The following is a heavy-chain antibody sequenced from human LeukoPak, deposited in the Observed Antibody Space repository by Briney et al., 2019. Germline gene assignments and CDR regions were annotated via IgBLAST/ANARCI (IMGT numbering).Heavy chain of an antibody. CDR2: ICYDGYNK. V-gene: IGHV3-33*01. Sequence: GGALRLSCTASGFNFSDYGMQWVRQAPGKGVELVAIICYDGYNKYSADSVMCRFTISTDNSKNTVYLQMTNLRAEDTAVYYCARDRDRAEFYFDYWGQGTLVTVSS. CDR1: GFNFSDYG. D-gene: IGHD1-14*01. J-gene: IGHJ4*02. CDR3: ARDRDRAEFYFDY.